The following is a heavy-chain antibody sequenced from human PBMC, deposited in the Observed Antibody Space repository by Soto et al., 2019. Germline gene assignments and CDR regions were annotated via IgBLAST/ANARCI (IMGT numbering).Heavy chain of an antibody. V-gene: IGHV4-31*03. D-gene: IGHD3-3*01. CDR2: IYYSGST. J-gene: IGHJ5*02. Sequence: QVQLQESGPGLVKPSQTLSLTCTVSGGSISSGGYYWSWIRQHPGKGLEWIGYIYYSGSTYYNPSLKSRVTISVDTSKNQVSLKLSSVTAADTAVYYCASSSEYYDFWSGYSSGWFDPWGQGTLVTVSS. CDR1: GGSISSGGYY. CDR3: ASSSEYYDFWSGYSSGWFDP.